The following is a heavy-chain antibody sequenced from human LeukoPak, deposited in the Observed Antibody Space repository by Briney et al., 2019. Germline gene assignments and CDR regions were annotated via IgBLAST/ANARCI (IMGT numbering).Heavy chain of an antibody. D-gene: IGHD6-13*01. J-gene: IGHJ5*02. CDR2: TYHRSKWYN. V-gene: IGHV6-1*01. Sequence: SQTLSLTCAISGDSISSNSASWNWIRQSPSRGLEWLGRTYHRSKWYNDYAVSVKSRITINPDTSKNQFSLQLNSVTPEDTAVYYCVRDHSDRSWSERRYNWFDPWGQGTLVTVSS. CDR3: VRDHSDRSWSERRYNWFDP. CDR1: GDSISSNSAS.